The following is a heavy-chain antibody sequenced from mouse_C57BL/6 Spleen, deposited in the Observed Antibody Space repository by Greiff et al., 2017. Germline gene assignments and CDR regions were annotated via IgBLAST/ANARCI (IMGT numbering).Heavy chain of an antibody. CDR3: ARPRSSRDYAMDY. CDR2: INPNNGGT. D-gene: IGHD1-1*01. J-gene: IGHJ4*01. CDR1: GYTFTDYY. V-gene: IGHV1-26*01. Sequence: EVQLQQSGPELVKPGASVKISCKASGYTFTDYYMNWVKQSHGKSLEWIGDINPNNGGTSYNQKFKGKATLTVDKSSSTAYMELRSLTSEDSAVYYCARPRSSRDYAMDYWGQGTSVTVSS.